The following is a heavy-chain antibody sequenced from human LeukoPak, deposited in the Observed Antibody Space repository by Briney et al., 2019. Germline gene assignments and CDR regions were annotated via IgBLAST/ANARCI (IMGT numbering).Heavy chain of an antibody. D-gene: IGHD3-10*01. Sequence: PGRSLRLSCAASGFTFSSYAMHWVRQAPGKGLEWVTVISYDGSNKYYADSVKGRFTISRDNSKNTLSLHMNSLRAEDTAVYYCARDETRYYGSGSSPPAYYYYGMDVWGQGTTVTVSS. CDR1: GFTFSSYA. J-gene: IGHJ6*02. V-gene: IGHV3-30-3*01. CDR3: ARDETRYYGSGSSPPAYYYYGMDV. CDR2: ISYDGSNK.